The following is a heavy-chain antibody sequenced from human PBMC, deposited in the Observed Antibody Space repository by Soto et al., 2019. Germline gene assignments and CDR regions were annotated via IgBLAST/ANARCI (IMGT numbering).Heavy chain of an antibody. CDR3: ARARQDIVATILLRLDY. J-gene: IGHJ4*02. CDR2: IWYDGSNK. V-gene: IGHV3-33*01. D-gene: IGHD5-12*01. Sequence: GGSLRLSCAASGFTFSSYGMHWVRQAPGKGLEWVAVIWYDGSNKYYADSVKGRFTISRDNSKNTLYLQMNSLRAEDTAVYYCARARQDIVATILLRLDYWGQGTLVTVSS. CDR1: GFTFSSYG.